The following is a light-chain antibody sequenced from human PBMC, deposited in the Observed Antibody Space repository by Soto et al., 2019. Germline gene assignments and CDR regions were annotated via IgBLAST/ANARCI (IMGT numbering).Light chain of an antibody. Sequence: EIFFSQSPGPPSFSPRERHTLSSTASQSVSSYLAWYQQKPGQAPRLLIYDASNRATGIPARFSGSGSGTDFTLTISSLQPEDFATYYCQQLKTYPFTFGQGTRLEIK. V-gene: IGKV3-11*01. CDR3: QQLKTYPFT. CDR2: DAS. J-gene: IGKJ5*01. CDR1: QSVSSY.